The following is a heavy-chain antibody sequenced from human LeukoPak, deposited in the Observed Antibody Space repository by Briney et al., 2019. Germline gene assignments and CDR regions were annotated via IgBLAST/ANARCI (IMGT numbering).Heavy chain of an antibody. CDR2: ISYDGSQE. CDR1: GFTFNDYA. J-gene: IGHJ3*02. V-gene: IGHV3-30*04. D-gene: IGHD6-19*01. Sequence: GGSLRLSCAASGFTFNDYAMHWVRQAPGKGLEWVALISYDGSQEYYADSVKGRFTISRDNSKNTLYLQMNSLRPEDTAVYYCARGARGSGWRVFDIWGQGTMVTVSS. CDR3: ARGARGSGWRVFDI.